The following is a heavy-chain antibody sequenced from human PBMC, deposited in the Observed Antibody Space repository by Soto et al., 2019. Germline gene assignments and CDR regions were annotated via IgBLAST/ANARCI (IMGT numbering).Heavy chain of an antibody. V-gene: IGHV3-23*01. Sequence: DVQLLESGGGLVQPGGSLRLACAASGFTFGSYGMTWVRQAPGQGLEWVSVISGGGGSIYYVDSVKGRFTISRDNSKNTLYLQMHSLRAEDTAVYYCAKTRCSITRCYEADWYFDLWGRGTLVTVSS. CDR1: GFTFGSYG. CDR3: AKTRCSITRCYEADWYFDL. D-gene: IGHD2-2*01. J-gene: IGHJ2*01. CDR2: ISGGGGSI.